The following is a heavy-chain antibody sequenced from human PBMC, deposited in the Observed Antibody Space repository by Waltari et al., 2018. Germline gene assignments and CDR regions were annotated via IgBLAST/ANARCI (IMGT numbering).Heavy chain of an antibody. D-gene: IGHD3-22*01. CDR1: VATFSSYA. CDR3: ARETTYYYDSSGYTTYDY. V-gene: IGHV1-69*10. J-gene: IGHJ4*02. Sequence: QVQLVQSGAEVKKPGSSVKVSCKASVATFSSYAISWVRQAPGQGLEWMGGIIPILGIANYAQKFQGRVTITADKSTSTAYMELSSLRSEDTAVYYCARETTYYYDSSGYTTYDYWGQGTLVTVSS. CDR2: IIPILGIA.